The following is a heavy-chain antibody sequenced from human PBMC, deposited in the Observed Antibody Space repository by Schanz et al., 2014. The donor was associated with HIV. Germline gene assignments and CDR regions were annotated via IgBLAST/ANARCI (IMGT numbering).Heavy chain of an antibody. V-gene: IGHV1-69*09. CDR2: INPGSGET. CDR1: GGTFSSYA. Sequence: QVQVVQSGAEVKKPGSSVKVSCKASGGTFSSYAISWVRQAPGQGLEWLGIINPGSGETTFAQNFQGRVRLTRDTFANIVYMEVSSLRFEDTAVYFCARDRTYDFWSGYLDTWGQGTQVIVSS. J-gene: IGHJ5*01. CDR3: ARDRTYDFWSGYLDT. D-gene: IGHD3-3*01.